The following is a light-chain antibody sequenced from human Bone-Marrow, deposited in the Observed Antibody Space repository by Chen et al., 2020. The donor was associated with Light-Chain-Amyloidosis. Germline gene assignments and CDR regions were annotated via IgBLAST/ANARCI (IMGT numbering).Light chain of an antibody. CDR1: SGSIATNY. Sequence: NFMLTQPHSVSESPGKTVIISCTRSSGSIATNYVQWYQQRPGSSPTTVIYEDDQRPSGDPDRFSGYIDRSSNSASLTISGLKTEDEAGYYCQSYQGSSQGVFGGGTKLTVL. CDR3: QSYQGSSQGV. CDR2: EDD. J-gene: IGLJ3*02. V-gene: IGLV6-57*01.